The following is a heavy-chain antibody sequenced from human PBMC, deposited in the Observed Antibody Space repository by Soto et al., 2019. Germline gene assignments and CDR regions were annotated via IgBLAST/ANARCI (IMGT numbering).Heavy chain of an antibody. CDR1: GFTFSNYG. CDR2: ISYDGNKK. V-gene: IGHV3-30*18. J-gene: IGHJ4*02. D-gene: IGHD3-22*01. Sequence: LGLSCVASGFTFSNYGMHWVRQAPGKGLEWVAVISYDGNKKYYADSVRGRFTISRDKSKNTLFLQMNSLRVEDTAVYHCAKDGYYYDSSGYYFPADRGQGTLVTVSS. CDR3: AKDGYYYDSSGYYFPAD.